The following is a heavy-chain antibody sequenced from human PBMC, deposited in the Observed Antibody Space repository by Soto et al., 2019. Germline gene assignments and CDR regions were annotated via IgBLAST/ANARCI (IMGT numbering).Heavy chain of an antibody. V-gene: IGHV4-59*12. Sequence: PSETLSLTCTVSGGSISSYYWSWIRQPPGKGLEWIGYIYYSGSTNYNPSVKGRFTISRDNAKSTLFLQMNSLRVEDTGVYYCARDRGFPDSFDIWGQGTMVTVSS. CDR1: GGSISSYY. CDR3: ARDRGFPDSFDI. J-gene: IGHJ3*02. CDR2: IYYSGST.